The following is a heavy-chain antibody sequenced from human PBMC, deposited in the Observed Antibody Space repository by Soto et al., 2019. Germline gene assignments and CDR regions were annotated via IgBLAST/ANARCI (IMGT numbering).Heavy chain of an antibody. CDR1: RLTFSIYT. V-gene: IGHV3-30-3*01. J-gene: IGHJ4*02. CDR3: ATSGSYDY. D-gene: IGHD1-26*01. CDR2: ISSEGDRK. Sequence: QVQLVESGGGVVQPGRSLKLSCAASRLTFSIYTLHWVRQTPGKGLEWVAVISSEGDRKYYADSVKGRFTVSRDNSNNTLYLQMNSLRSEDAAVYYCATSGSYDYWGRGTLVTVSS.